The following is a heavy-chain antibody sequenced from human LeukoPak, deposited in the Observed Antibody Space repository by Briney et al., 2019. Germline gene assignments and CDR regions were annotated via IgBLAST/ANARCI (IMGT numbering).Heavy chain of an antibody. V-gene: IGHV1-8*01. Sequence: ASVKVSCKASGYTFTSYDINWVRQATGQGLEWMGWMNPNSGNTGYAQKFQGRVTMTRNTSISTAYMELSSLRSEDTAVYYCARMAPFYGSGSCYSYNWFDPWGQGTLVTVSS. CDR2: MNPNSGNT. J-gene: IGHJ5*02. CDR3: ARMAPFYGSGSCYSYNWFDP. D-gene: IGHD3-10*01. CDR1: GYTFTSYD.